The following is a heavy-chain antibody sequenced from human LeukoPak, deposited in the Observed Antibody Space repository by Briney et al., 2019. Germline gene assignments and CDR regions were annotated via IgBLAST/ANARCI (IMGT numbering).Heavy chain of an antibody. Sequence: SVKVSCKASGGTFSSYAISWVRQAPGQGLEWMGGIIPIFGTANYAQKFQGRVTITADESTSTAYMELSSLRSEDTAVYCCARDHLPPGRGNPEYNWFDPWGQGTLVTVSS. V-gene: IGHV1-69*13. CDR1: GGTFSSYA. CDR2: IIPIFGTA. CDR3: ARDHLPPGRGNPEYNWFDP. D-gene: IGHD3-16*01. J-gene: IGHJ5*02.